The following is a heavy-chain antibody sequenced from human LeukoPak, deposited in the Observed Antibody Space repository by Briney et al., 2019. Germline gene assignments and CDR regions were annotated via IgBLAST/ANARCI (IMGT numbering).Heavy chain of an antibody. J-gene: IGHJ4*02. CDR2: IYPGDSDT. CDR3: ATQVDTTMVARDYFFDY. V-gene: IGHV5-51*01. D-gene: IGHD5-18*01. CDR1: GYSFTSYW. Sequence: GESLKISCKGSGYSFTSYWIGWVRQVPGKGLEWMGIIYPGDSDTRYSPSFQGQVTISADKSISTAYLQWSSLKASDTAMYYCATQVDTTMVARDYFFDYWGQGTLVTVSS.